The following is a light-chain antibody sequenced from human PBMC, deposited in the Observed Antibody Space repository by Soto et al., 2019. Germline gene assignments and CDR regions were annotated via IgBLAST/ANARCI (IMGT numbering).Light chain of an antibody. CDR1: QSISSW. V-gene: IGKV1-5*03. CDR2: KAS. J-gene: IGKJ1*01. CDR3: QQYNSYSWT. Sequence: DIQMTQSPSTLPASVGDRVTITCRASQSISSWLAWYQQKPGKAPNLLIYKASNLESGVPSRFSGSGSGTEFTLTISSLQPDDFATYYCQQYNSYSWTFGQGTKVEIK.